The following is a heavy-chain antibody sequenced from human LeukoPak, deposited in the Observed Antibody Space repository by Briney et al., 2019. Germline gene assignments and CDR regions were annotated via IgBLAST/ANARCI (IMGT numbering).Heavy chain of an antibody. J-gene: IGHJ4*02. CDR2: ISVSSTYK. Sequence: GGSLRLSCAASGFTFSDYTMIWVRQIPGKGLEWVSSISVSSTYKYYADSVKGRFTISRDNADNSVYLQMNSLRAEDTAVYYCARDFKVSGIAAAVAPVDYWGQGTLVTVSS. CDR3: ARDFKVSGIAAAVAPVDY. D-gene: IGHD6-13*01. CDR1: GFTFSDYT. V-gene: IGHV3-21*01.